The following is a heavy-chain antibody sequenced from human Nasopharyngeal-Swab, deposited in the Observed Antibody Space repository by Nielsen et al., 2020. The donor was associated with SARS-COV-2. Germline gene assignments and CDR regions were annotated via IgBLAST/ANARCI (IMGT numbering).Heavy chain of an antibody. Sequence: SETLSLTCAVSGGSISSNTWRGWVCQTPGMGLEWIGEIIHSGGTNYNPALKSRVTISVDKSKNQLSLEVTSVTAADTAVYYCSRHYYYYMDIWGKGTTVTVSS. CDR1: GGSISSNTW. CDR3: SRHYYYYMDI. J-gene: IGHJ6*03. V-gene: IGHV4-4*02. CDR2: IIHSGGT.